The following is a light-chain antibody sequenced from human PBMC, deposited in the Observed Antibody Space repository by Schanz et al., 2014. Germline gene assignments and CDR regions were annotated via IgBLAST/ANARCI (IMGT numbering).Light chain of an antibody. V-gene: IGKV1-9*01. CDR1: QGIGSY. CDR3: QQLNTYPFA. CDR2: AAS. J-gene: IGKJ3*01. Sequence: IQLTQSPSPLSASVGDSVTITCRASQGIGSYLAWYQQKPGKAPQLLIYAASTLQSGVPSRFGGSGSGTDFNLTISSLQPEDFATYYCQQLNTYPFAFGPVTTVDV.